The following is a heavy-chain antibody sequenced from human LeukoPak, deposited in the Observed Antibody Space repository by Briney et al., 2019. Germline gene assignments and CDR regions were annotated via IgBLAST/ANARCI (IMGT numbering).Heavy chain of an antibody. V-gene: IGHV1-69-2*01. CDR2: VDPEDGET. CDR1: GYTFTDYY. D-gene: IGHD2-15*01. J-gene: IGHJ5*02. Sequence: ASVKISCKVSGYTFTDYYMHWVQQAPGKGPEGMGLVDPEDGETIYAEKFQGRVTITADTSTDTAYMELSSLRSEDTAVYYCATDPGGVVVAATLSPWGQGTLVTVSS. CDR3: ATDPGGVVVAATLSP.